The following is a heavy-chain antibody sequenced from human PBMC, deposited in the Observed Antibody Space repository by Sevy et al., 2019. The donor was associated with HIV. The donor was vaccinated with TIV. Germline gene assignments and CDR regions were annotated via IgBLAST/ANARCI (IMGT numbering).Heavy chain of an antibody. CDR1: GFTFGDYT. D-gene: IGHD1-26*01. Sequence: GGSLRLSCVASGFTFGDYTMRWVRQAPGKGLEWVSDISWNGGTIAYADSVKGRFTVSRDDAKNSLSLQMNSLREADTAVYYCARGTTWSGIEDYWGPGTLVTVSS. CDR2: ISWNGGTI. J-gene: IGHJ4*02. V-gene: IGHV3-9*01. CDR3: ARGTTWSGIEDY.